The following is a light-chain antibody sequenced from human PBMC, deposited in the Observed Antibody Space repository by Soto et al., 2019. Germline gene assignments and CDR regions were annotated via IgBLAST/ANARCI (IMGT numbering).Light chain of an antibody. CDR2: SAS. V-gene: IGKV3-20*01. CDR1: QSVSSSF. J-gene: IGKJ4*01. CDR3: QHYGSSPLT. Sequence: EIVLTQSPGTLSLSPGERATLSCRASQSVSSSFLAWYQQRPGQAPRLLIYSASTRATGIPDRFSGSASGTDFTLTISRLEPEDFAVYYCQHYGSSPLTFGGGTKVDIK.